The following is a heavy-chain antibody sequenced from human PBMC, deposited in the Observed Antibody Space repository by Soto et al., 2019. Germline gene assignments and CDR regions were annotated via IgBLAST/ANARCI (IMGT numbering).Heavy chain of an antibody. V-gene: IGHV3-74*01. CDR2: INSDGKTT. Sequence: EVQLVESGGGLVQPGGSLRLSCAASGFTFNNNWMHWVRQAPGKGLVWISRINSDGKTTTYADFVKGRFIISRDNAKNTVNLQVNSLGGADSAVYYCTRGGATGAGIYHFENWGQGTLVTVSS. CDR3: TRGGATGAGIYHFEN. J-gene: IGHJ4*02. CDR1: GFTFNNNW. D-gene: IGHD3-10*01.